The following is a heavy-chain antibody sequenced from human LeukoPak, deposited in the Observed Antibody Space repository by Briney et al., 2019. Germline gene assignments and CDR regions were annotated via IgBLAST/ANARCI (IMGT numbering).Heavy chain of an antibody. J-gene: IGHJ4*02. CDR1: GYTFTSYY. Sequence: GASVTVSCKASGYTFTSYYMHWVRQAPGQGLEWMGWINPNSGGTYYAQKFQGRVTMTSDTSISTAYMELSSLRSEDTAVYYCARICGSGGSCYGYWGQGTLVTVSS. CDR3: ARICGSGGSCYGY. D-gene: IGHD2-15*01. V-gene: IGHV1-2*02. CDR2: INPNSGGT.